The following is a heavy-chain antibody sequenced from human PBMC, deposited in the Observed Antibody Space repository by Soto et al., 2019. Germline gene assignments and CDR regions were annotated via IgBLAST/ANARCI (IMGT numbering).Heavy chain of an antibody. CDR3: ARDNVQLATVM. CDR2: IYSGGTT. J-gene: IGHJ4*02. Sequence: EVPLVESGGGLVQPGGSLKLPCAASGLTAIANNRTGFAQAPGKGLEWVSVIYSGGTTYYADSVKGRFTISRDSSKNTLYLQMNSLRAEDTAVYYCARDNVQLATVMWGQGTLVTVSS. V-gene: IGHV3-66*01. D-gene: IGHD4-17*01. CDR1: GLTAIANN.